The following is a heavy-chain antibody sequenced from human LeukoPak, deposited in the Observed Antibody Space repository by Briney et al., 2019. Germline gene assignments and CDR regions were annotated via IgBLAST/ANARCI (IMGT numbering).Heavy chain of an antibody. Sequence: SETLSLTCTVSGGSLSSGGYYWRWIPQHPGKGLEWIVYIYYSGSIYYNPSLKSRVTISVDTSKNQFSLKLSSVTAADTAVYYCARIDFVDYYFDYWGQGTLVTVSS. J-gene: IGHJ4*02. CDR2: IYYSGSI. CDR1: GGSLSSGGYY. D-gene: IGHD2-21*01. V-gene: IGHV4-31*03. CDR3: ARIDFVDYYFDY.